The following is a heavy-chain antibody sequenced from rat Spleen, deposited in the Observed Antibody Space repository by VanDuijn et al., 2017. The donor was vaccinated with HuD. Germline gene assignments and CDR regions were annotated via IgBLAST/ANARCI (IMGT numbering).Heavy chain of an antibody. CDR2: ISYDGRTT. D-gene: IGHD1-5*01. CDR3: TRHDNMGTANWFAY. J-gene: IGHJ2*01. Sequence: EVRLVESGGGLVQPGRSMKLSCAASGFTFSDFGMAWVLQAPTKGLEWVSSISYDGRTTNHRDSVKGRFTISRDNAKSTLDLQMDSLRSEETATYYCTRHDNMGTANWFAYWGQGVMVTVSS. CDR1: GFTFSDFG. V-gene: IGHV5-7*01.